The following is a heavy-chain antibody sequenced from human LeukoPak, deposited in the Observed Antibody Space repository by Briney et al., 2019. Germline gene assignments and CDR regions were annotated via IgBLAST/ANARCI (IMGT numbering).Heavy chain of an antibody. D-gene: IGHD4-17*01. CDR3: AREGDYGDYVLDY. J-gene: IGHJ4*02. CDR1: GFTFSSYE. Sequence: GGSLRLSCAASGFTFSSYEMNWVRQAPGKGLEWVSYISSSGSTIYYADSVKGRFTISRDNAKNSLYLQMNSLRAEDTAIYYCAREGDYGDYVLDYWGQGTLVTVSS. V-gene: IGHV3-48*03. CDR2: ISSSGSTI.